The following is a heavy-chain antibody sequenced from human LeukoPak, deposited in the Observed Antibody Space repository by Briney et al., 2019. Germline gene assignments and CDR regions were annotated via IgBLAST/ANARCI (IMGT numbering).Heavy chain of an antibody. D-gene: IGHD2-2*01. CDR1: GFTFSSYS. V-gene: IGHV3-21*01. CDR3: ARDQRNNAKDIVVVPAASLDY. CDR2: ISSRSSYI. J-gene: IGHJ4*02. Sequence: GRSLRLSRAASGFTFSSYSMNWVPQAPGKGLEWVSSISSRSSYIYYADSVKGRFTISRDNAKNSLYLQMHSLRAEDTAVYYGARDQRNNAKDIVVVPAASLDYWGQGTLVTVSS.